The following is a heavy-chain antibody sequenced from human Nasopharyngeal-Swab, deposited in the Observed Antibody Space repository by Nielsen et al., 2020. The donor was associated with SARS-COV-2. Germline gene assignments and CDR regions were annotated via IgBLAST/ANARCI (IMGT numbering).Heavy chain of an antibody. CDR3: ARQGERED. CDR1: GGSISSSSYY. J-gene: IGHJ4*02. V-gene: IGHV4-39*01. CDR2: IYYSGST. Sequence: SETLSLTCTVSGGSISSSSYYWGWIRQPPGKGLEWIGSIYYSGSTYYNPSLKSRVTISVDTSKNQFSLKLSSVTAADTAVYYCARQGEREDWGQGTLVTVSS. D-gene: IGHD3-16*01.